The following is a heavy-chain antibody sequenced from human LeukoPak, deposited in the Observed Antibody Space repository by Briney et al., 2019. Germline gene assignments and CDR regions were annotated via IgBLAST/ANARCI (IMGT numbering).Heavy chain of an antibody. V-gene: IGHV4-59*01. Sequence: SETLSLTCTVFGGSISTYYWTWIRQPPGKGLEWIGYNHYTGSTNHNPSLKSRVTMTVDTSKNQFSLKLSSVTAADTAVYYCARGRSGGDWFDSWGQGTLVTVSS. CDR3: ARGRSGGDWFDS. CDR1: GGSISTYY. CDR2: NHYTGST. D-gene: IGHD3-10*01. J-gene: IGHJ5*01.